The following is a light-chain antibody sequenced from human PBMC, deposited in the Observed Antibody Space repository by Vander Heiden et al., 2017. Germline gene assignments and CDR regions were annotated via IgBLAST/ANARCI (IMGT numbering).Light chain of an antibody. Sequence: DIQMTPSPSSLSASVGDRVTITCRASQSISSYLNWYQQKPGKAPKLLIYAASSWQSGVPARFSGSGSGTDFTLTISSLQPEDFATYYCQQSYSTLFTFGPGTKVDIK. J-gene: IGKJ3*01. CDR3: QQSYSTLFT. CDR2: AAS. V-gene: IGKV1-39*01. CDR1: QSISSY.